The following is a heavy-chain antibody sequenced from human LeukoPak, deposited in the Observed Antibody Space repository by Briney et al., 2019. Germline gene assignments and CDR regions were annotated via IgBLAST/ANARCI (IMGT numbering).Heavy chain of an antibody. CDR3: ARARDSYGYLFDY. Sequence: GGSLRLSCAASGFTFSSYSMSWVRQAPGKGLEWVANIKQDGSEKYYVDSVKGRFTISRDNAKSPLYLQMNSLRAEDTAVYYCARARDSYGYLFDYWGLGTLVTVSS. V-gene: IGHV3-7*01. CDR2: IKQDGSEK. J-gene: IGHJ4*02. D-gene: IGHD5-18*01. CDR1: GFTFSSYS.